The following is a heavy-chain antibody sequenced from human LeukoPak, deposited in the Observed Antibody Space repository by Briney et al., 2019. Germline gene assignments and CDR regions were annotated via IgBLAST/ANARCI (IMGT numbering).Heavy chain of an antibody. D-gene: IGHD2-21*02. Sequence: GGSLRLSCVASGFIFSDYWLSWVRQAPGKGLEWVAKTSPDGSDKNYVGSVRGRFTISRDNAKNTLYLQMNSLRAEDTAVYYCARTRRVAVTATHPYYFDYWGQGTLVTVSS. CDR3: ARTRRVAVTATHPYYFDY. J-gene: IGHJ4*02. CDR1: GFIFSDYW. V-gene: IGHV3-7*01. CDR2: TSPDGSDK.